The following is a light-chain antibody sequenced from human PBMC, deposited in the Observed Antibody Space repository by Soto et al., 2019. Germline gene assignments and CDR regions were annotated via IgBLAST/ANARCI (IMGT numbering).Light chain of an antibody. CDR1: SIDVGDSDF. J-gene: IGLJ1*01. Sequence: QSALTQPASVSGSPGQSVTISCTGTSIDVGDSDFVSWYRQHPGKAPKLMIYEVNKRPSGVPDRFSGSKSGNTASLTVSGLQAEDEADYYCSSYAGSSNVFGTGTKVTVL. V-gene: IGLV2-8*01. CDR3: SSYAGSSNV. CDR2: EVN.